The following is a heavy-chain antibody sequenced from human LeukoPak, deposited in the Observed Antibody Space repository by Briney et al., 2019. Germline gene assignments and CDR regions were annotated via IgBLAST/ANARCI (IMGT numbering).Heavy chain of an antibody. D-gene: IGHD2-15*01. CDR1: GFPFSDSY. Sequence: ASVKVSCKASGFPFSDSYIHWVRQAPGQGLEWMGYINPRSGGTSSPQKFKGRVTLTADTINTAYMALSSLISDDTAIYYCVREGSGLLTKNFDYWGQGTLVTVSS. V-gene: IGHV1-2*02. J-gene: IGHJ4*02. CDR3: VREGSGLLTKNFDY. CDR2: INPRSGGT.